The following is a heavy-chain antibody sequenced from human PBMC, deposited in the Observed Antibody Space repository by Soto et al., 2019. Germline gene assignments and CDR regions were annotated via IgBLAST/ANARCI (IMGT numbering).Heavy chain of an antibody. Sequence: ASVKVSCKASGYTFTSYAMHWVRQAPGQRLGWMGWINAGNGNTKYSQKFQGRVTITRDTSASTAYMELSSLRSEDMAVYYCARDPVVVTTWYYFDYWGQGTLVTVSS. CDR2: INAGNGNT. CDR1: GYTFTSYA. CDR3: ARDPVVVTTWYYFDY. D-gene: IGHD3-22*01. V-gene: IGHV1-3*01. J-gene: IGHJ4*02.